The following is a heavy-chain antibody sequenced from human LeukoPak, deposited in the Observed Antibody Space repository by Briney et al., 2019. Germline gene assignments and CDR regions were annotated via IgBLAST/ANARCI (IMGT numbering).Heavy chain of an antibody. J-gene: IGHJ4*02. CDR2: ISYDGSNK. CDR3: AKDNGPVRIDGDYLSLAQRPVDY. D-gene: IGHD4-17*01. Sequence: PGRSLRLSCAASGFTFSSYGMHWVRQAPGKGLEWVAVISYDGSNKYYADSVKGRFTISRDNSKNTLYLQMNSLRAEDTAVYYCAKDNGPVRIDGDYLSLAQRPVDYWGQGSLVTVSS. V-gene: IGHV3-30*18. CDR1: GFTFSSYG.